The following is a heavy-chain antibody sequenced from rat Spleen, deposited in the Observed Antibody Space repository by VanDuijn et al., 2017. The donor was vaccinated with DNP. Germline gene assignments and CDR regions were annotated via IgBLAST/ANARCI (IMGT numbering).Heavy chain of an antibody. J-gene: IGHJ1*01. CDR2: ITTSGSNT. CDR3: ARDGTVFRYFDF. CDR1: GFTFNNYW. D-gene: IGHD5-1*01. Sequence: EVQLVESGGDLVQSGRSLKISCVVSGFTFNNYWMTWIRQVPGKGLEWVASITTSGSNTFYPDSVKGRFTISRDNVKNTLHLQMNSLRSEDTATYYCARDGTVFRYFDFWGPGTMVTVSS. V-gene: IGHV5-31*01.